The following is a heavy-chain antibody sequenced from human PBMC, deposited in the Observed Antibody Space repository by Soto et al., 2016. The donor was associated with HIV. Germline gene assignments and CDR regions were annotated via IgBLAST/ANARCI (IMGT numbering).Heavy chain of an antibody. V-gene: IGHV3-23*01. CDR2: ISGSGSST. J-gene: IGHJ6*02. D-gene: IGHD3-10*01. CDR1: GFTFNSYA. Sequence: EVQLLESGGGLVQPGGSLRLSCAASGFTFNSYAMNWVRQAPGKGLEWVSTISGSGSSTYYADSVKGRFTISRDNSKSTLYLQMNSLRAEDTAVYYCAGRSVYYYGSGRYNGMDVWGQGTTVTVSS. CDR3: AGRSVYYYGSGRYNGMDV.